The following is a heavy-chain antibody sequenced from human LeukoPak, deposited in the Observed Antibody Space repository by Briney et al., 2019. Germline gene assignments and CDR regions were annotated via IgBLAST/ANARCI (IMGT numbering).Heavy chain of an antibody. Sequence: GGSLRLSCAASGLPFSNYAMHWVRQAPGKGLEWVAVITYDGTTTHHADSVKGRFTISRDISKNMLYLQMSSLRPEDTALYYCARLGGFCSGTSCYLLYGLDVWGQGTTVTVSS. CDR3: ARLGGFCSGTSCYLLYGLDV. J-gene: IGHJ6*02. V-gene: IGHV3-30*04. CDR2: ITYDGTTT. D-gene: IGHD2-2*01. CDR1: GLPFSNYA.